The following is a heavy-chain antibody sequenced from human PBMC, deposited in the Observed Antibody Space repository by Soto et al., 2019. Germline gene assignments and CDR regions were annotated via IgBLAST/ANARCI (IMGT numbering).Heavy chain of an antibody. CDR2: VSVSGGST. CDR3: AKGLYDYDSSGYRVFDH. Sequence: EVQLLESGGGLVQPGGSLRLSCAASGFNFDNYAMSWVRQAPGKGLEWVSTVSVSGGSTHYADSVRGRFTISRDNSKKTVFLQMNSLKADDTAIYYCAKGLYDYDSSGYRVFDHWGQGTLVTVSS. D-gene: IGHD3-22*01. CDR1: GFNFDNYA. J-gene: IGHJ4*02. V-gene: IGHV3-23*01.